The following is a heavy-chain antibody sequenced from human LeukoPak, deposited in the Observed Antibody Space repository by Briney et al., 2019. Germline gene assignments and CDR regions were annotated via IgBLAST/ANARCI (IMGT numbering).Heavy chain of an antibody. Sequence: GGSLRLSCAASGFTFSSYSMNWVRQAPGKGLEWVSYISSSSSTIYYADSVKGRFTISRDNAKNSLYLQMNSLRAEDTAVYYCARDVSRYYGSGSYYNVGYWGQGTLVTVSS. CDR3: ARDVSRYYGSGSYYNVGY. J-gene: IGHJ4*02. CDR2: ISSSSSTI. D-gene: IGHD3-10*01. CDR1: GFTFSSYS. V-gene: IGHV3-48*04.